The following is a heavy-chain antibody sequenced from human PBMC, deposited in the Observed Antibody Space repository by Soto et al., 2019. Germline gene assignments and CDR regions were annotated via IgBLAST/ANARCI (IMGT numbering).Heavy chain of an antibody. CDR1: GYTFTSSG. CDR2: ISAYNGNT. D-gene: IGHD2-15*01. Sequence: ASVKVSCKASGYTFTSSGISWVRQAPGQGLEWMGWISAYNGNTNYAQKLQGRVTMTTDTSTSTAYMELRSLRSDDTAVYYCAREYCSGGSCYSGYFDYWGQGTLVTVSS. CDR3: AREYCSGGSCYSGYFDY. V-gene: IGHV1-18*01. J-gene: IGHJ4*02.